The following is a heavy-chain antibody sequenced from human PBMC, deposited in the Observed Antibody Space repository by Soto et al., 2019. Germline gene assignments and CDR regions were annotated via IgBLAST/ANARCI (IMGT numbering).Heavy chain of an antibody. CDR3: ASRRARGRALLFDP. Sequence: QVQLQESGPGLVKPSQTLSLTCTVSGGSISSADYYWSWFRQPPGKGLEWIGYIYYSGSTYYNPSRQSRVTIAADTSKTQFALKLSSVTAADTAGEYWASRRARGRALLFDPWGQGTLVTVSS. D-gene: IGHD1-26*01. V-gene: IGHV4-30-4*01. J-gene: IGHJ5*02. CDR2: IYYSGST. CDR1: GGSISSADYY.